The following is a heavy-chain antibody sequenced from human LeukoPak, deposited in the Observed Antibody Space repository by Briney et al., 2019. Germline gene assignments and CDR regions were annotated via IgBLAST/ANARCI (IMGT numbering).Heavy chain of an antibody. D-gene: IGHD5-18*01. CDR3: ARGGRYSYGPLYLDP. J-gene: IGHJ5*02. Sequence: SETLSLTCTVSGGSISSYCWSWIRQPPGKGLEWIGYIYYSGSTNYNPSLKSRVTISVDTSKNQFSLKLSSVTAADTAVYYCARGGRYSYGPLYLDPWGQGTLVTVSS. CDR1: GGSISSYC. CDR2: IYYSGST. V-gene: IGHV4-59*08.